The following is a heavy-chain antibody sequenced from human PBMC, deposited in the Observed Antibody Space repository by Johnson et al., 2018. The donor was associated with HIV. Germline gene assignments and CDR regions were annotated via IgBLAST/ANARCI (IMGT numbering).Heavy chain of an antibody. J-gene: IGHJ3*01. D-gene: IGHD4/OR15-4a*01. CDR1: GFTVSSNY. CDR3: ANSGLWGPMN. CDR2: ISYDGSNK. Sequence: QVQLVESGGGLVQPGGSLRLSCAASGFTVSSNYMSWVRQAPGKGLDWVAVISYDGSNKYYADSVKGRSTISRDNSKNTLYLQMNSLRAEDAAVYCCANSGLWGPMNWGQGTMVTVSS. V-gene: IGHV3-30-3*01.